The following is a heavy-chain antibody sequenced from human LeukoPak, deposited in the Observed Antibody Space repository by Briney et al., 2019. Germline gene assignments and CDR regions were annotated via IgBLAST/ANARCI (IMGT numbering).Heavy chain of an antibody. CDR1: GGTFSSYA. CDR3: ARTGLAAAGTQSAAFDI. CDR2: IIPIFGTA. D-gene: IGHD6-13*01. J-gene: IGHJ3*02. Sequence: GVSVKVSCKASGGTFSSYAISWVRQAPGQGLEWMGGIIPIFGTANYAQKFQGRVTITADESTSTAYMELSSLRSEDTAVYYCARTGLAAAGTQSAAFDIWGQGTMVTVSS. V-gene: IGHV1-69*13.